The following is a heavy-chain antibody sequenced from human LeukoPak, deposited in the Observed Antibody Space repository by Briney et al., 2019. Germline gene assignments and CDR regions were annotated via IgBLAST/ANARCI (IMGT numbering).Heavy chain of an antibody. J-gene: IGHJ4*02. CDR2: INPSGGST. D-gene: IGHD1-1*01. CDR3: ARVYNWNGYFDF. Sequence: ASVKVSCKASGYTFTGYYMHWVRQAPGQGLEWMGVINPSGGSTTYAQKFQGRVTMTRDTSTSTVHMDLSSLRSEDTAVYYCARVYNWNGYFDFWGQGTLVTVSS. V-gene: IGHV1-46*01. CDR1: GYTFTGYY.